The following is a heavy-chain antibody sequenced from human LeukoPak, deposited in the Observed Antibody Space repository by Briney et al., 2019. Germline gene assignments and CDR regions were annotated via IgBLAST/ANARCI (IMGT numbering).Heavy chain of an antibody. D-gene: IGHD3-22*01. J-gene: IGHJ3*02. CDR1: GFTVSSNY. V-gene: IGHV3-66*01. Sequence: QSGGSLRLSCAASGFTVSSNYMSWVRQAPGKGLEWVSVIYSGGSTYYADSVKGRFTISRDNSKNTLYLQMNSLRVEDTAVYYCAKSWNYYDSSGDDALDIWGQGTMVTVSS. CDR3: AKSWNYYDSSGDDALDI. CDR2: IYSGGST.